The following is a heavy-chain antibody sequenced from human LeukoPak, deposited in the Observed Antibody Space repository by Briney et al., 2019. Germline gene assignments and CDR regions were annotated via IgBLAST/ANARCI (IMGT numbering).Heavy chain of an antibody. CDR2: ISSSSSYL. CDR1: GFTFSSYS. J-gene: IGHJ5*02. CDR3: ARDRDDNWFDP. D-gene: IGHD3-10*01. Sequence: GGSLRLSCAASGFTFSSYSMNWVRQAPGKGLEWVSSISSSSSYLYYADSVKGRFTISRDNAKNSLYLQMNSLRAEDTAVYYCARDRDDNWFDPWGQGTLVTVSS. V-gene: IGHV3-21*01.